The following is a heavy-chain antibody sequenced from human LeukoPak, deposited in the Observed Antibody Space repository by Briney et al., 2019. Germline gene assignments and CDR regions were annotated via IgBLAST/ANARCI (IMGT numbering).Heavy chain of an antibody. CDR3: ARDADGGNS. CDR1: GFAFSDYY. CDR2: ISSSVSSI. J-gene: IGHJ4*02. V-gene: IGHV3-11*01. D-gene: IGHD4-23*01. Sequence: KTGGSLRLSRAASGFAFSDYYMSWIRQAPGKGLEWVSYISSSVSSIYYADSVKGRFTISRDNAKNSLYLQMNSLRAEDTAVYYCARDADGGNSWGQGTLVTVSS.